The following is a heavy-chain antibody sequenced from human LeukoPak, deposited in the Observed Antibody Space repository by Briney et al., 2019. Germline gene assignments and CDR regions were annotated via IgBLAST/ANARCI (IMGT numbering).Heavy chain of an antibody. D-gene: IGHD3-10*01. V-gene: IGHV1-8*01. CDR1: GYTFTSYD. CDR3: ARVIGGPLWFGESDWYFDL. Sequence: ASVKVSCKASGYTFTSYDINWVRQATGQGLEWMGWMNPNRGNTGYAQKLQGRVTMTTDTSTSTAYMELRSLRSDDTAVYYCARVIGGPLWFGESDWYFDLWGRGTLVTVSS. J-gene: IGHJ2*01. CDR2: MNPNRGNT.